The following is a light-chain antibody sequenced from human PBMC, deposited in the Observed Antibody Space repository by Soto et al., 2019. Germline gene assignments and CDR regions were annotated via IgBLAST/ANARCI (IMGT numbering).Light chain of an antibody. J-gene: IGKJ1*01. CDR2: DAS. Sequence: IQMTQSPSSLSPSVGDRVTITCRASRSISDWLAWYQQKPGKAPELLIFDASNLKSGVSSRFSGSGSGTEFTLTISRLQPDDVATYYSLQYSSHSWTFGQGTKVDIK. CDR3: LQYSSHSWT. CDR1: RSISDW. V-gene: IGKV1-5*01.